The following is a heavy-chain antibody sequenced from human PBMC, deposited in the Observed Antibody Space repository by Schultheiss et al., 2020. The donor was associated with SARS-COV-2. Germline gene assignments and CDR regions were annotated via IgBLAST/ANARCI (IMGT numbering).Heavy chain of an antibody. D-gene: IGHD3-10*01. CDR1: GFTFSSYW. Sequence: GGSLRLSCAASGFTFSSYWMHWVRQAPGKGLMWVSRTDTDGSVTNYADSVKGRFTISRDNAKNTLYLQMNSLRAEDTALYYCAKDIYGSGRDYYGMDVWGQGTTVTVSS. CDR2: TDTDGSVT. J-gene: IGHJ6*02. CDR3: AKDIYGSGRDYYGMDV. V-gene: IGHV3-74*01.